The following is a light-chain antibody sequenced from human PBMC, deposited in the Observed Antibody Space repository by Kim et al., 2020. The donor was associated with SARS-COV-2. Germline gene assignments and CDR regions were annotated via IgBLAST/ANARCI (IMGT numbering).Light chain of an antibody. V-gene: IGLV1-40*01. CDR2: GNS. J-gene: IGLJ3*02. CDR3: QSYDSSLSGWV. CDR1: SSNIGAGYD. Sequence: GVTISCTRSSSNIGAGYDVHWYQQLPGAAPKHLIFGNSNRPSGVPYRFSGAKSGTSASLAITGLQAEDEADYYCQSYDSSLSGWVFGGGTKVTVL.